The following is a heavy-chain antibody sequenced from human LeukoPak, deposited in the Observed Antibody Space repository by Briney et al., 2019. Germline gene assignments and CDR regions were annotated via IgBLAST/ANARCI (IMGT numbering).Heavy chain of an antibody. D-gene: IGHD2-2*02. Sequence: GGSLRLSCVSSGFAFNNYTMRWVRQAPGKGLEWVSGISGSGDSTYYADSVKGRFTIYRDNSKNTLYLQMNSLRVEDTAVYYCTKPDCPSTSCYTLDYWGQGILVTVSS. CDR2: ISGSGDST. J-gene: IGHJ4*02. CDR1: GFAFNNYT. CDR3: TKPDCPSTSCYTLDY. V-gene: IGHV3-23*01.